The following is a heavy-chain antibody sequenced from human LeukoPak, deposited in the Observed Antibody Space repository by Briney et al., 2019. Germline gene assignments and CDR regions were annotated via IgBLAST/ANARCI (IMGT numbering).Heavy chain of an antibody. V-gene: IGHV3-7*01. D-gene: IGHD3-10*01. CDR1: GFTFSSYW. CDR3: ARDFRRITMVRGADDAFDI. J-gene: IGHJ3*02. CDR2: IKQDGSEK. Sequence: GGSLRLSCAASGFTFSSYWMSWVRQAPGKGLEWVANIKQDGSEKYYVDSVKGQFTISRDNAKNSLYLQMNSLRAEDTAVYYCARDFRRITMVRGADDAFDIWGQGTMVTVSS.